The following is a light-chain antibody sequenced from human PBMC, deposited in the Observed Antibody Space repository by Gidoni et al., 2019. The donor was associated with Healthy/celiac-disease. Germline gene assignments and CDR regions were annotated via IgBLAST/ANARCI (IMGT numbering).Light chain of an antibody. CDR3: QQRSNWLT. Sequence: EIVLTQSPAPLSLSPGERATLSCRASQSVSSYLAWYQQKPGQAPRLLIYDASTRATGIPARFSGSGSGTDFTITISSLEPEDFAVYYCQQRSNWLTFGGGTKVEIK. CDR1: QSVSSY. CDR2: DAS. J-gene: IGKJ4*01. V-gene: IGKV3-11*01.